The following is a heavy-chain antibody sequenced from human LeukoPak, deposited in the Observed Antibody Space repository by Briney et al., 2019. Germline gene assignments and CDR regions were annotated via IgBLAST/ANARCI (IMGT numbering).Heavy chain of an antibody. Sequence: ASVKVSCKASGYTFTGYYMHWVRQAPGQGLEWMGWINPNSGGTNYAQKFQGRVTMTRDTSISTAYMELSRLRSDDTAVYYCARYCSSTSCYKWTGYWGQGTLVTVSS. CDR2: INPNSGGT. CDR1: GYTFTGYY. J-gene: IGHJ4*02. V-gene: IGHV1-2*02. D-gene: IGHD2-2*02. CDR3: ARYCSSTSCYKWTGY.